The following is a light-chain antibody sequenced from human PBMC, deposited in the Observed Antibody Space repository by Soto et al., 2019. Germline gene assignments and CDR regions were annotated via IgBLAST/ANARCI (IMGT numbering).Light chain of an antibody. CDR1: QSVSSY. CDR2: GAS. V-gene: IGKV3-15*01. J-gene: IGKJ4*02. CDR3: TQYYHWPPDA. Sequence: IVMTQSPATLSLSPGERGTLSCRANQSVSSYLAWYQQRPGQAPRLLIYGASTRATGIPARFSGSGSGTEFTITISSLQSEDMAVYYGTQYYHWPPDAFGRGTKVEIK.